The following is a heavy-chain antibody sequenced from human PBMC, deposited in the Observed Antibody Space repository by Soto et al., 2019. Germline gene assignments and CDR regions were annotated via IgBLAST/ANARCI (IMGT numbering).Heavy chain of an antibody. CDR3: ARGVPNTNGYYYSFDY. J-gene: IGHJ4*02. CDR2: IKQDGSQT. D-gene: IGHD3-22*01. Sequence: GRSLSLSCGASGFTFSNYWMSWVRQAPGQGLEWVANIKQDGSQTYYVDSVKGRFTVSRDNAKNSLYLQMNSLRVEDTAVYYCARGVPNTNGYYYSFDYWGQGAPVTVSS. V-gene: IGHV3-7*03. CDR1: GFTFSNYW.